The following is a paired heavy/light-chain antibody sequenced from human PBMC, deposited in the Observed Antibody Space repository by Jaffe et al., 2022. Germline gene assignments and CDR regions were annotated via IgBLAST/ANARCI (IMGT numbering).Heavy chain of an antibody. V-gene: IGHV3-23*01. J-gene: IGHJ6*03. D-gene: IGHD1-26*01. CDR3: AKDRQSWSYFVSNYYYYMDV. CDR1: GFTFSSYA. Sequence: EVQLLESGGDLVQPGGSLRLSCAASGFTFSSYAMSWVRQAPGKGLEWVSAISGSGGSTYYADSVKGRFTISRDNSKNTLYLQMNSLRAEDTAVYYCAKDRQSWSYFVSNYYYYMDVWGKGTTVTVSS. CDR2: ISGSGGST.
Light chain of an antibody. J-gene: IGKJ2*01. CDR3: QLHGSSMYT. V-gene: IGKV3-20*01. CDR1: QSVSSSY. Sequence: EIVLTQSPGTLSLSPGERATLSCRASQSVSSSYLAWYQQKPGQAPRLLIYGASSRATGIPDRFSGSGSGTDFTLTISRLEPEDFAVYYCQLHGSSMYTFGQGTKLEIK. CDR2: GAS.